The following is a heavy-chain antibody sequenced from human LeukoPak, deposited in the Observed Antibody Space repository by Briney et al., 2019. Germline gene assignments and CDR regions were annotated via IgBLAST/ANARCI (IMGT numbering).Heavy chain of an antibody. CDR2: IKQDGSEK. CDR1: GFTFSTYW. V-gene: IGHV3-7*02. Sequence: GGSLRLSCAASGFTFSTYWMTWVRQAPGEGLEWVANIKQDGSEKYYADSVKGRFSISRDNAKKSLYLQMNSLRAEDTAVYYCARGGIRFIDYWGQGTLVTVSS. D-gene: IGHD3-16*01. J-gene: IGHJ4*02. CDR3: ARGGIRFIDY.